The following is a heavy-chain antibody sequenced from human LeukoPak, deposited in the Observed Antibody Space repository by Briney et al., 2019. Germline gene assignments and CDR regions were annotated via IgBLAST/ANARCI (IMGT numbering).Heavy chain of an antibody. CDR1: GFTFDDYT. Sequence: GGSLRLSCAASGFTFDDYTMHWVRQVPGKGLEWVSLISGDGGSTYSADSVKGRFTISRDNNKNSLYLQMNSLRTEDTALYYCAKDIATGSGSYRAPPHDSWGQGTLVTVSS. D-gene: IGHD3-10*01. V-gene: IGHV3-43*02. CDR2: ISGDGGST. J-gene: IGHJ4*02. CDR3: AKDIATGSGSYRAPPHDS.